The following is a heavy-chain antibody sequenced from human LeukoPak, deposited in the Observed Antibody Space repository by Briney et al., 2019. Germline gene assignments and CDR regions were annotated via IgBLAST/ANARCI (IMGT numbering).Heavy chain of an antibody. CDR3: ARGEGSLGLWLQDY. J-gene: IGHJ4*02. Sequence: GASVKVSCKASGYTFTSYDINWVRQATGQGLEWMGWMNPNSGNTGYAQKFQGRVTMTRNTSISTAYMELSSLRSEDTAVYYCARGEGSLGLWLQDYWGQGTLVTASS. CDR2: MNPNSGNT. D-gene: IGHD5-18*01. V-gene: IGHV1-8*02. CDR1: GYTFTSYD.